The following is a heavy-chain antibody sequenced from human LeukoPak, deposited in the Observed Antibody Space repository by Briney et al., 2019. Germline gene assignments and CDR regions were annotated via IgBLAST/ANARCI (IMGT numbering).Heavy chain of an antibody. CDR3: AKGIFAVTTTPFDY. Sequence: GRSLRLSCAASGFTFDDYAMHWVRQAPGKGLEWVSGISWNSGSIGYADSVKGRFTISRDNAKNSLYLQMNRLRAEDMALYYCAKGIFAVTTTPFDYWGQGTLVTVYS. CDR1: GFTFDDYA. V-gene: IGHV3-9*03. D-gene: IGHD4-11*01. J-gene: IGHJ4*02. CDR2: ISWNSGSI.